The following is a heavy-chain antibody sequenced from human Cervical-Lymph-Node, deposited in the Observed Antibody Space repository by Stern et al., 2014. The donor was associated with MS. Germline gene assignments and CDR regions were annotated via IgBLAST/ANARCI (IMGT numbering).Heavy chain of an antibody. CDR2: IYPDDSDI. CDR3: ARHPPRRKWDDPNYGMDV. J-gene: IGHJ6*02. V-gene: IGHV5-51*01. Sequence: VQLVESGAEVKKPGESLKISCKGSGYTFTNNWIAWVRQMPGKGLEWMGIIYPDDSDIRYSPSLQGQVTISADKSLSTAYLPWSGLKAGNSAVYYWARHPPRRKWDDPNYGMDVWGQGTTVTVSS. D-gene: IGHD1-1*01. CDR1: GYTFTNNW.